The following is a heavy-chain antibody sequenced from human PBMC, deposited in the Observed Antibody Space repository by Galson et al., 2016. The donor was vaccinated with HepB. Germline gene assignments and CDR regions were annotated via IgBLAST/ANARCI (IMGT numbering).Heavy chain of an antibody. J-gene: IGHJ6*02. Sequence: QSGAEVKKTGESLTISCKTSGYSFTDYWIAWVRQAPGKGLEWMGNIYPDDSETKYSAPFHSQVTTSVDKSIRTAYLQWTSLKASYIAIYYWARRHRGAAPRGYYHYGMDVWGQGTAVTVSS. D-gene: IGHD6-6*01. CDR1: GYSFTDYW. CDR2: IYPDDSET. CDR3: ARRHRGAAPRGYYHYGMDV. V-gene: IGHV5-51*01.